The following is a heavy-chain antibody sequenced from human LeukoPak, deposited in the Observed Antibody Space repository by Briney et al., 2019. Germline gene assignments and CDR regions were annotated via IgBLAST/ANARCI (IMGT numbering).Heavy chain of an antibody. V-gene: IGHV4-59*12. Sequence: PSETLSLTCTVSGGSISSYYWSWIRQPPGKGLEWIGYIYYSGSTNYNPSLKSRVTMSVDTSKNQFSLKLSSVTAADTAVYYCARGGWFGESSEYFQHWGQGTLVTVSS. J-gene: IGHJ1*01. CDR3: ARGGWFGESSEYFQH. D-gene: IGHD3-10*01. CDR2: IYYSGST. CDR1: GGSISSYY.